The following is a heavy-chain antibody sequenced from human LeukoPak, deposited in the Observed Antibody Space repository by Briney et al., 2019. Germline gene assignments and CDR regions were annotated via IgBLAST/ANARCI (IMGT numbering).Heavy chain of an antibody. CDR1: GYTFTSYG. Sequence: GASVKVSCKASGYTFTSYGISWVRQAPGQGLEWMGWISVYNGNTKYAQKLQGRVTMTTDTSTSTAYMELRSLRSDDTAVYYCAREAPRYYDSSGCYYRRDYFDYWGQGTLVTVSS. CDR2: ISVYNGNT. CDR3: AREAPRYYDSSGCYYRRDYFDY. D-gene: IGHD3-22*01. V-gene: IGHV1-18*01. J-gene: IGHJ4*02.